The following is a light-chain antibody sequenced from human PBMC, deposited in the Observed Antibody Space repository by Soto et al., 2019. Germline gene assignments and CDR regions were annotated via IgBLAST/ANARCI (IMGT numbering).Light chain of an antibody. V-gene: IGKV3-15*01. J-gene: IGKJ5*01. CDR1: QSVSSN. CDR2: GAS. Sequence: EIVMTQSPATLSVSPGERATLSCRASQSVSSNLAWYQQKPGQAPRLLIYGASTRATGIPARFSGSGSGTEFDLTISSLQSEDFAVYYCQQYNNWQITFGQGTRLEIK. CDR3: QQYNNWQIT.